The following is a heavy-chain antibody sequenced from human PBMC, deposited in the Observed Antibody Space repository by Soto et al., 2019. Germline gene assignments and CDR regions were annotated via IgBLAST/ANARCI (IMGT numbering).Heavy chain of an antibody. Sequence: QVQLVESGGGLVKPGGSLRLSCAASGFTFSDYYMSWIRQAPGKGLEWVSYISSSGSTIYYADSVKGRFTISRDNAKNSLYMHVNCMRAEDKAVYYCARETASGYYGMDVWGQGTTVTVSS. V-gene: IGHV3-11*01. CDR3: ARETASGYYGMDV. CDR1: GFTFSDYY. CDR2: ISSSGSTI. J-gene: IGHJ6*02. D-gene: IGHD3-10*01.